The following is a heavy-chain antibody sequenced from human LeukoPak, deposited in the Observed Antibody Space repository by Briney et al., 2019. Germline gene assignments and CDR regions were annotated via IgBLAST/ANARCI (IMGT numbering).Heavy chain of an antibody. CDR1: SYTLTNYA. CDR3: ARGLEWLTRRHTWFDP. Sequence: ASVKVSCKASSYTLTNYAFTWVRRAPGQGLEWMGWISAYNGNTNYAQKLQGRVTMTTDTSTSTAYMELRSLRSDDTAVYYCARGLEWLTRRHTWFDPWGQGTLVTVSS. CDR2: ISAYNGNT. D-gene: IGHD3-3*01. V-gene: IGHV1-18*01. J-gene: IGHJ5*02.